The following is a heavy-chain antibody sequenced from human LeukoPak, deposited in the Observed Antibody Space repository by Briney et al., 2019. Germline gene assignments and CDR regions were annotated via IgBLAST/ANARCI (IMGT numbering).Heavy chain of an antibody. V-gene: IGHV1-46*01. J-gene: IGHJ4*02. Sequence: ASVKVSCKASGYTFTSYYMHWVRQAPGQGLEWMGIINPSGGSTSYAQKFQGRVTMTRDTSTSTVYMELSSLRSEDTAVYYCARERAYTGYYYGSGSYYFDYWGQGTLVTVSS. D-gene: IGHD3-10*01. CDR3: ARERAYTGYYYGSGSYYFDY. CDR1: GYTFTSYY. CDR2: INPSGGST.